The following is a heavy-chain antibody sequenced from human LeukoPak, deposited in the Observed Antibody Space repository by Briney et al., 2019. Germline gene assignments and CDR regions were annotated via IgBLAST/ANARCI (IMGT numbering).Heavy chain of an antibody. CDR2: INHSGST. J-gene: IGHJ4*02. CDR1: GGSFSGYY. D-gene: IGHD6-13*01. V-gene: IGHV4-34*01. Sequence: PSETLSLTCAVYGGSFSGYYWSWIRQPPGKGLEWIGEINHSGSTNYNPSLKSRVTISVDTSKNQFSLKLGSVTAADTAVYYCARGGGSSSWYVGYFDYWGQGTLVTVSS. CDR3: ARGGGSSSWYVGYFDY.